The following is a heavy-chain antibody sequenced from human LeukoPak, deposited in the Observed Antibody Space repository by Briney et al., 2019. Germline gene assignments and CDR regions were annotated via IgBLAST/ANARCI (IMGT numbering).Heavy chain of an antibody. CDR2: IKQDGSEK. D-gene: IGHD2-15*01. CDR3: ARVGYCSGGSCYGVGWFDP. CDR1: GFTFSGYW. Sequence: GRSLRLSCAASGFTFSGYWMSWVRQAPGKGLEWVANIKQDGSEKYYVDSVKGRFTISRDNAKNSLYLQMNSLRAEDTAVYYCARVGYCSGGSCYGVGWFDPWGQGTLVTVSS. J-gene: IGHJ5*02. V-gene: IGHV3-7*01.